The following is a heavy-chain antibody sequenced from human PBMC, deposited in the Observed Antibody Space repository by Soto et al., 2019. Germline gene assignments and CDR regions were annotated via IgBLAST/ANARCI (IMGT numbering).Heavy chain of an antibody. J-gene: IGHJ5*02. Sequence: GGSLRLSCAASGFTFSSYAMSWVRQSPGKGLGWVSAISGSGGSTYYADSMKGRFTISRDNSKNTLYLQMNSLRAEDTAVYYCARLGIAVAGTSNWFDPWGQGTLVTVSS. CDR2: ISGSGGST. V-gene: IGHV3-23*01. CDR3: ARLGIAVAGTSNWFDP. D-gene: IGHD6-19*01. CDR1: GFTFSSYA.